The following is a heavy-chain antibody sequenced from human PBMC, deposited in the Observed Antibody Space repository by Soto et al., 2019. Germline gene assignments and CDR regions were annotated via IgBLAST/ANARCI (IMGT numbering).Heavy chain of an antibody. CDR2: TYYRSKWYN. Sequence: KQSQTLSLTCAISGDSVSSNSAAWNWIRQSPSRGLEWLGRTYYRSKWYNDYAVSVKSRITINPDTSKNQFSLQLNSVTPEDTAVYYCASAIPEGAAAGSGLTSGFDYWGQGTLVTVSS. J-gene: IGHJ4*02. D-gene: IGHD6-13*01. CDR3: ASAIPEGAAAGSGLTSGFDY. CDR1: GDSVSSNSAA. V-gene: IGHV6-1*01.